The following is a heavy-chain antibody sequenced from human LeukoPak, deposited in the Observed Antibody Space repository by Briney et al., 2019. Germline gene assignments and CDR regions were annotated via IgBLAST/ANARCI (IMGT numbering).Heavy chain of an antibody. Sequence: GGSLRLSCAASGFTFTDYYMSWIRQAPGKGLEWVSYISSGSTTIQYADSVKGRFTISRDNAKNTLYLLMNSLRADDTAVYYCAGDPLSVPGTGFHSWGQGTLVTASS. D-gene: IGHD2/OR15-2a*01. CDR3: AGDPLSVPGTGFHS. V-gene: IGHV3-11*01. CDR1: GFTFTDYY. J-gene: IGHJ4*02. CDR2: ISSGSTTI.